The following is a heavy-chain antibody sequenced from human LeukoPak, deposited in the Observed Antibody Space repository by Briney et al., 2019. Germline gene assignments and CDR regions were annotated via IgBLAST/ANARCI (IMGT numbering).Heavy chain of an antibody. D-gene: IGHD2-2*01. V-gene: IGHV1-18*01. CDR1: GYTFTSYG. CDR3: ARDEKRYCSSTSCSYYYYGMDV. CDR2: ISAYNGNT. Sequence: GASVKVSCKASGYTFTSYGISWMRQAPGQGLEWIGWISAYNGNTNYAQKLQGRVTMTTDSSTSTAYMELRSLRSDDTAVYYCARDEKRYCSSTSCSYYYYGMDVWGQGTTVTVSS. J-gene: IGHJ6*02.